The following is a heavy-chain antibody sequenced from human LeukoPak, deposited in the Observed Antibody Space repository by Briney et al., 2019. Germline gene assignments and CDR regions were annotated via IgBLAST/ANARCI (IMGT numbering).Heavy chain of an antibody. Sequence: RASVKVSCKVSGYTLTELSMHWVRQAPGKGLEWMGGFDPEDGETIYAQKFQGRVTITADESTSTAYMELSSLRSEDTAVYYCASLGDSSGNWFDPWGQGTLVTVSS. D-gene: IGHD3-22*01. CDR3: ASLGDSSGNWFDP. J-gene: IGHJ5*02. CDR1: GYTLTELS. V-gene: IGHV1-24*01. CDR2: FDPEDGET.